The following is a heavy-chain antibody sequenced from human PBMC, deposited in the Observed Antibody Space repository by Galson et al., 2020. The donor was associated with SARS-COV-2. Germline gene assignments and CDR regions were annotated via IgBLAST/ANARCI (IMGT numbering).Heavy chain of an antibody. CDR3: GRTSVVMEFDY. Sequence: SGPTLVKPTQTLTLTCTFPGFSLSTSGMCVSWIRQPPGKALEWLARIDWDDDKYYSTSLKTRRTISKDTSKNQVVLTMTNMDPVDTATYYCGRTSVVMEFDYWGQGTLVTVSS. D-gene: IGHD1-1*01. J-gene: IGHJ4*02. CDR1: GFSLSTSGMC. CDR2: IDWDDDK. V-gene: IGHV2-70*11.